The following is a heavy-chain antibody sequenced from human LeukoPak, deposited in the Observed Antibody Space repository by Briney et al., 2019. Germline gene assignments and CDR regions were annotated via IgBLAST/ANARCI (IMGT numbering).Heavy chain of an antibody. CDR2: ISAHNGNT. Sequence: GASVKVSCKASAYTFTNYGIAWVPQAPGQGLEWMGWISAHNGNTNYAQKLQGRVTMTTDTAPSTAYMELRSLASDDTAVYYCARDGYFDHWGQGTLVTVSS. J-gene: IGHJ4*02. V-gene: IGHV1-18*01. CDR1: AYTFTNYG. CDR3: ARDGYFDH.